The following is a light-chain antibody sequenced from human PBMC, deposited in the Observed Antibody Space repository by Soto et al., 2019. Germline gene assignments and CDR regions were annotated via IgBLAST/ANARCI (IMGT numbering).Light chain of an antibody. Sequence: DIVMTQSPDSLAVSLGERATINCKSSQSVLYSYNNKNYLAWYQQRPGQPPNLLIYWASTRESGVPDRFSGSGSGTDFTLTISSLQAEDVAIYYCQQYFSFPWTFGQGTKVEIK. CDR1: QSVLYSYNNKNY. CDR2: WAS. V-gene: IGKV4-1*01. CDR3: QQYFSFPWT. J-gene: IGKJ1*01.